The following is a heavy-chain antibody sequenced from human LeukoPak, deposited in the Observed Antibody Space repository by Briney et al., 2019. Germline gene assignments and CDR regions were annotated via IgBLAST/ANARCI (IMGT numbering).Heavy chain of an antibody. Sequence: GGSLRLSCAASGFTFSSYGMHWVRQAPGKGLEWVAVISYDGSNKYYADSVKGRFTISRDNSKNTLYLQMNSLRAEDTAVYYCAKDAPPKMILRFLEWLDYWGQGTLVTVSS. J-gene: IGHJ4*02. D-gene: IGHD3-3*01. CDR3: AKDAPPKMILRFLEWLDY. V-gene: IGHV3-30*18. CDR2: ISYDGSNK. CDR1: GFTFSSYG.